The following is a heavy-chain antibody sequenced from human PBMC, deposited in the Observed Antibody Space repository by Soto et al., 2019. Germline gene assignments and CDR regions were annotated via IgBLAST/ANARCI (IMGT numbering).Heavy chain of an antibody. Sequence: QVQLVQSGAEVKKPGSSVKVSCKTSGGTFSNDIITWVRQAPGQGLEWMGRIITLLGTANYAQKFQGRVTLTSDKSASTAYMALNSLKSEDTAVYYCSKDSPVGSAFSGYDAIVLWGQGTLVTVSS. CDR1: GGTFSNDI. V-gene: IGHV1-69*08. CDR3: SKDSPVGSAFSGYDAIVL. J-gene: IGHJ4*02. D-gene: IGHD5-12*01. CDR2: IITLLGTA.